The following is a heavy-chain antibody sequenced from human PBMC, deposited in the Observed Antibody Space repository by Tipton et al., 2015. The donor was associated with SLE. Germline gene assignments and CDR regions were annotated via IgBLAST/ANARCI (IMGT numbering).Heavy chain of an antibody. V-gene: IGHV3-48*01. CDR1: GFTFSNYV. D-gene: IGHD6-13*01. Sequence: SLRLSCAASGFTFSNYVMAWVRQAPGKGLEWVSYISSGGSTIYYADSVKGRFTISRDNSKNTLYLQMNSLRVEDTAVYYCARDLSSSWYDYYYYMDVWGKGTTVTVSS. CDR3: ARDLSSSWYDYYYYMDV. J-gene: IGHJ6*03. CDR2: ISSGGSTI.